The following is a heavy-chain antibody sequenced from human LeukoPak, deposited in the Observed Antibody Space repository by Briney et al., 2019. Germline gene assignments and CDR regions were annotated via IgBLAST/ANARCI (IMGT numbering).Heavy chain of an antibody. CDR3: ARTPQHSYYYYNMDV. D-gene: IGHD5-18*01. J-gene: IGHJ6*03. Sequence: GASVKVSCKASGGTFSTYAITCVRQAPGQGLEWMGGIIPIFGTANYAQKFQDRVTITTDASTSTVYMELTSLRSEDTAGYYCARTPQHSYYYYNMDVWGKGTTVTVAS. CDR2: IIPIFGTA. CDR1: GGTFSTYA. V-gene: IGHV1-69*05.